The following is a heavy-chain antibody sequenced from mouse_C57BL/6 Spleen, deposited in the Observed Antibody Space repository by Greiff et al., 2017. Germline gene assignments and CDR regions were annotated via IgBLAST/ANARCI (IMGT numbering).Heavy chain of an antibody. CDR2: IDPENGDT. CDR1: GFNIQDDY. CDR3: TSLGYFDV. D-gene: IGHD2-10*02. V-gene: IGHV14-4*01. J-gene: IGHJ1*03. Sequence: VQLQQSGAELVRPGASVTLSCTASGFNIQDDYMHWVKQRPDQGLAWIGWIDPENGDTEYASKFQGKATITADTSSNTAYLQLSSLTSEDTAVYYCTSLGYFDVWGTGTTVTVSS.